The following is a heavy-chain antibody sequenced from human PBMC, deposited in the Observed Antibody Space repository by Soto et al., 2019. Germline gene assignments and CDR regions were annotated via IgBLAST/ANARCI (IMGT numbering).Heavy chain of an antibody. CDR2: ISYDGSNK. Sequence: QVQLVESGGGVVQPGRSLRLSCAASGFTFSSYAMHWVRQAPGKGLEWVAVISYDGSNKYYADSVKGRFTISRDNSKNTLYLQMNSLRAEDTAVYYCARDETVGYSSSWTVDYWGQGTLVTVSS. CDR3: ARDETVGYSSSWTVDY. CDR1: GFTFSSYA. D-gene: IGHD6-13*01. V-gene: IGHV3-30-3*01. J-gene: IGHJ4*02.